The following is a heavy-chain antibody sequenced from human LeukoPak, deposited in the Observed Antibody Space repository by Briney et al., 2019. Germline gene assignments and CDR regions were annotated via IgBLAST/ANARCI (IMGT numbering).Heavy chain of an antibody. Sequence: PGRSLRLSCGASGFTFSSYGMHWVRQARGKGLEWGAVISYDGSNKYYADSVKGRFTISRGNSKNTLYLQMNSLRAEDTAVYYCAKEKKDSSGPRHAFDIWGQGTMVTVSS. J-gene: IGHJ3*02. V-gene: IGHV3-30*18. D-gene: IGHD3-22*01. CDR2: ISYDGSNK. CDR1: GFTFSSYG. CDR3: AKEKKDSSGPRHAFDI.